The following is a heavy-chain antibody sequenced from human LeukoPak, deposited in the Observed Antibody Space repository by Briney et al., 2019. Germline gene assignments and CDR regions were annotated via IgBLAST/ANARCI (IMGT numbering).Heavy chain of an antibody. Sequence: SVKVSRKASGGTFSSYTISWVRQAPGQGLEWMGRIIPILGIANYAQKFQGRVTITADKSTSTAYMELSSLRSEDTAVYYCARYIVGATEFDPWGQGTLVTVSS. CDR2: IIPILGIA. CDR1: GGTFSSYT. D-gene: IGHD1-26*01. V-gene: IGHV1-69*02. CDR3: ARYIVGATEFDP. J-gene: IGHJ5*02.